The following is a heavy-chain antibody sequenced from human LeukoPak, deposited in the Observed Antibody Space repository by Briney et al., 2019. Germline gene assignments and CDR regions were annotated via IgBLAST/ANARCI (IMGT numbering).Heavy chain of an antibody. CDR1: GYSFTSYG. Sequence: ASVKVSCKASGYSFTSYGIGWVRQAPGQGLEWMGWISPYNGNTYYAQKVQDRVTMTTDTSTSTAYMELRSLKSDDTAVYYCARDGSGVWFDYWGQGTLVTVSS. CDR2: ISPYNGNT. V-gene: IGHV1-18*01. J-gene: IGHJ4*02. D-gene: IGHD3-10*01. CDR3: ARDGSGVWFDY.